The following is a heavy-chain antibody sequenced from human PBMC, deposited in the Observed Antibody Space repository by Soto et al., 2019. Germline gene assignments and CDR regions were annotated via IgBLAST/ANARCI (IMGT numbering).Heavy chain of an antibody. D-gene: IGHD3-3*01. J-gene: IGHJ6*02. CDR1: GGSIRSSSSY. Sequence: QLRLQESGPGLVKPSETLSLTCTVSGGSIRSSSSYWDSIRQPPGKGLEWIGSIDYSGSTYYNPSLKSRVIISMDKAKNQFSLSVSSLTAADPAVYYCARRRGVVQDGMDVWGQGTTVIVSS. CDR2: IDYSGST. V-gene: IGHV4-39*01. CDR3: ARRRGVVQDGMDV.